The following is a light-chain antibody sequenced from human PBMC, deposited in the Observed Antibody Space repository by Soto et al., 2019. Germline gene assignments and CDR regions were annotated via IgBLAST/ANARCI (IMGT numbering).Light chain of an antibody. CDR1: QDIKYW. CDR2: AAS. CDR3: QQCNSFPVT. J-gene: IGKJ2*01. Sequence: DIQMTQSPSSVSASVGDRVTITCRASQDIKYWLAWYQQKPGKAPNLLIYAASSLQSGVPSRFSGSGSGTDFALTISSLQPEDFATYYCQQCNSFPVTFGQGTKLEIK. V-gene: IGKV1-12*01.